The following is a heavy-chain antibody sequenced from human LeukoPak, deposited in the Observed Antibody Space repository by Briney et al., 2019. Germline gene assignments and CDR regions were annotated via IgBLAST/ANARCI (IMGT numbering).Heavy chain of an antibody. CDR2: IWYDGSNK. D-gene: IGHD2-2*02. V-gene: IGHV3-33*07. Sequence: GGSLRLSCAASGFTFNKAWMSWVRQAPGKGLEWVAVIWYDGSNKYYADSVKGRFTISRDNSKNTLYLQMNSLRAEDTAVYYCARGGYCSSTSCYTEKYYYYYGMDVWGQGTTVTVSS. CDR3: ARGGYCSSTSCYTEKYYYYYGMDV. J-gene: IGHJ6*02. CDR1: GFTFNKAW.